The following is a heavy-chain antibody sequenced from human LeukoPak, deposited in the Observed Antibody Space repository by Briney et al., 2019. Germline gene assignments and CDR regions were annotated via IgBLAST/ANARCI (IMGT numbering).Heavy chain of an antibody. Sequence: GVLRLSCAASGFTFSSYSMNWVRQAPGKGLEWVSSISSSSSYIYYADSVKGRFTISRDKAKNSLYLQMNSLRAEDTAVYYCAREGKEYYYDSSGYFRWFDPWGQGTLVTVSS. CDR1: GFTFSSYS. D-gene: IGHD3-22*01. CDR2: ISSSSSYI. CDR3: AREGKEYYYDSSGYFRWFDP. J-gene: IGHJ5*02. V-gene: IGHV3-21*01.